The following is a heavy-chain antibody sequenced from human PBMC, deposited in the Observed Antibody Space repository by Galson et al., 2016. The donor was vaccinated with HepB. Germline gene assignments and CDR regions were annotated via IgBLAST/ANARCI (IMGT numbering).Heavy chain of an antibody. CDR1: GYTFTDYW. CDR2: IDPSDSYT. CDR3: ARSNLETHYYDSSGQTIDY. J-gene: IGHJ4*02. D-gene: IGHD3-22*01. V-gene: IGHV5-10-1*01. Sequence: QSGAEVKKPGESLRISCKGSGYTFTDYWIGWVRQMPGKGLEWMGRIDPSDSYTHYSPSFQGHVTISVDKSISAAYLQWSSLKASDTAIYYCARSNLETHYYDSSGQTIDYWGQGTLVTVSS.